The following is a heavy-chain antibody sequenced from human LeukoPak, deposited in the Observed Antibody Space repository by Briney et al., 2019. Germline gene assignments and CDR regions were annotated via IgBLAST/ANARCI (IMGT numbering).Heavy chain of an antibody. CDR2: ISSSSYI. CDR3: VREGSISYYFDY. V-gene: IGHV3-21*01. J-gene: IGHJ4*02. CDR1: GFTFSSYS. D-gene: IGHD2-2*01. Sequence: GGSLRLSCAVSGFTFSSYSMNWVRQAPGKGLEWVSSISSSSYIYYADSVKGRFTISRDNAKNSLYLQMNSLRAEDTAVYYCVREGSISYYFDYWGQGTLVTVSS.